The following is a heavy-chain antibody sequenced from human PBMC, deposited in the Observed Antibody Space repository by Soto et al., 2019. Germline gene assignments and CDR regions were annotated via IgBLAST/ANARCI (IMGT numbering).Heavy chain of an antibody. J-gene: IGHJ4*02. D-gene: IGHD6-6*01. Sequence: QVQVVQSGAEVKRPGASVKVSCKASGDTFTSNGISWVRQAPGQGLEWLAWISIYNGNTQYAQKVQVRVTMTTDTSTNTAYMERRSLRSDDTAVYYCARAPGSSSRPLVFDYWGQGTLVTVSA. CDR2: ISIYNGNT. V-gene: IGHV1-18*04. CDR3: ARAPGSSSRPLVFDY. CDR1: GDTFTSNG.